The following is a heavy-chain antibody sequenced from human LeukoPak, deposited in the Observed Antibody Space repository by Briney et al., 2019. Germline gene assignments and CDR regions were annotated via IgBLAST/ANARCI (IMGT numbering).Heavy chain of an antibody. CDR1: GFTFSSDA. D-gene: IGHD6-19*01. J-gene: IGHJ4*02. V-gene: IGHV3-23*01. CDR3: AKFRPDDITVAATGYFDS. CDR2: ISGSGSAT. Sequence: PGGSLRLSCAASGFTFSSDAMSWVRQAPGKGLNLVSTISGSGSATYYADSAKGRFTISRDNSKNTLYLQMNSLRAEDTAVYYCAKFRPDDITVAATGYFDSWGQGTLVTVSS.